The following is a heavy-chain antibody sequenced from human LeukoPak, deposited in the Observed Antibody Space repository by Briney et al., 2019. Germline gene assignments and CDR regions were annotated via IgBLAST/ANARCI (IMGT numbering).Heavy chain of an antibody. CDR2: INSDGSRT. Sequence: GGSLRLSCAASGFTFSSYWMHWVRQARGKGLVWVSRINSDGSRTSYADSVKGRFTISRDNAKNTLYLQMTSLRAEDTAVYYCAREGPFYGDYIEAYFDYWGQGTLVTVSS. D-gene: IGHD4-17*01. CDR1: GFTFSSYW. V-gene: IGHV3-74*01. J-gene: IGHJ4*02. CDR3: AREGPFYGDYIEAYFDY.